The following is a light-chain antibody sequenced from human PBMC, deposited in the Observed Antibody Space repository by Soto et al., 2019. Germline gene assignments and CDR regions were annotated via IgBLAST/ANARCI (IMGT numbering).Light chain of an antibody. Sequence: EIVLTQSPATLSLSPGERATLSFRASQSVSSYLAWYQQKPGQAPRLLIYDASNRATGIPARFSGSGSGTEFTLTISGLQSEDFAVYYCQQYSIWRTFGQGTKV. CDR1: QSVSSY. CDR3: QQYSIWRT. J-gene: IGKJ1*01. CDR2: DAS. V-gene: IGKV3-11*01.